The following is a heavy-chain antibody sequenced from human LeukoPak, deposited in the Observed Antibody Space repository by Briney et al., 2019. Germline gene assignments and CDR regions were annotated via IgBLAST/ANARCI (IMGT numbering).Heavy chain of an antibody. J-gene: IGHJ4*02. CDR1: GFIFSSYE. CDR2: ISSIGGTI. V-gene: IGHV3-48*03. CDR3: ARDLPLFVVVPAAHDY. Sequence: GGSLRLSCAASGFIFSSYEMNWVRQAPGKGLEWVSYISSIGGTIYYADSVKGRFTISRDNAKNSLYLQMNSLRAEDTAVYYCARDLPLFVVVPAAHDYWGQGTLVTVSS. D-gene: IGHD2-2*01.